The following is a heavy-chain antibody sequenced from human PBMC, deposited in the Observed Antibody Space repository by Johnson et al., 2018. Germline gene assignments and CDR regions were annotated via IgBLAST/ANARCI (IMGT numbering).Heavy chain of an antibody. CDR2: ISYDGSNK. D-gene: IGHD5-18*01. J-gene: IGHJ3*02. CDR3: SKVTLAVDPSMCPAAFDI. Sequence: QVQLVQSGGGVVQPGRSLRVSCAASGFTLSNFAMHWVRQAPGKGLEWVAVISYDGSNKYYAAYVKGRFNLSRDNSKNTLYLRMNSLRAEDTAVYYCSKVTLAVDPSMCPAAFDIWGQGTTVTVSS. V-gene: IGHV3-30*18. CDR1: GFTLSNFA.